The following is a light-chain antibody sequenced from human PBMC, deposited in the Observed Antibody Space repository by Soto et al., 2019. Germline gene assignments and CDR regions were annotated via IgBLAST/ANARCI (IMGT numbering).Light chain of an antibody. CDR1: QGISNY. CDR2: AAS. CDR3: QKYNSVLT. Sequence: DIQMTQSPSSLSASVGDRVTITCRASQGISNYLAWYQQKPGKVPKLLIYAASTLQSGVPSRFSGSGSGTDFTLTISSLQPEDVATYYCQKYNSVLTFGPGTKVDIK. V-gene: IGKV1-27*01. J-gene: IGKJ3*01.